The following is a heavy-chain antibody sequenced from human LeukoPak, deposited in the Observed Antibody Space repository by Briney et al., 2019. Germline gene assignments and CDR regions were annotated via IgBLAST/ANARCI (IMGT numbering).Heavy chain of an antibody. CDR3: ARWVAGPTGGGFDY. CDR1: GFTFSSYA. D-gene: IGHD2-15*01. J-gene: IGHJ4*02. Sequence: PGGSLRLSCAASGFTFSSYAMHWVRQAPGKGLEGVAVISYDGSNKYYADSVKGRFTISRDNSKNTLYLQMNSLRAEDTAVYYCARWVAGPTGGGFDYWGQGTLVTVSS. CDR2: ISYDGSNK. V-gene: IGHV3-30-3*01.